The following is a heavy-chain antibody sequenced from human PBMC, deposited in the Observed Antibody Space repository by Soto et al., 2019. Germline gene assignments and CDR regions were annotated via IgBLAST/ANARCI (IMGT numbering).Heavy chain of an antibody. CDR1: GLSFSTYE. CDR3: ARDPFCSGGNCYRNL. CDR2: ISTSANTM. D-gene: IGHD2-15*01. J-gene: IGHJ4*02. Sequence: HPGGYLGGSCASSGLSFSTYEMNWFGHAPGKGLEWVSYISTSANTMEYAYSLKGRFTISRDNAKNSVYLQMDGVRAEDTAVYYCARDPFCSGGNCYRNLWGQGTLVTVSS. V-gene: IGHV3-48*03.